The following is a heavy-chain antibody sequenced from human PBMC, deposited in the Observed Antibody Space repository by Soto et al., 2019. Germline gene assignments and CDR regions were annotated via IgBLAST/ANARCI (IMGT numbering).Heavy chain of an antibody. J-gene: IGHJ6*02. CDR1: GGTFSSYA. D-gene: IGHD6-13*01. V-gene: IGHV1-69*13. CDR2: IIPIIGTA. CDR3: ARPIAAAAPSPYYYGMDV. Sequence: SVKVSCKASGGTFSSYAISWVRQAPGQGLEWMGGIIPIIGTANYAQKFQGRVTITADESTSTAYMELSSLRSEDTAVYYCARPIAAAAPSPYYYGMDVWGQGTTVTVSS.